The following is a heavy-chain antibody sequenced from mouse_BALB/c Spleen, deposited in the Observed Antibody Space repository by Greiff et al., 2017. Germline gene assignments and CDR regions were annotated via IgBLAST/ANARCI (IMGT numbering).Heavy chain of an antibody. CDR1: GFTFSDYY. CDR3: ARDHRAMDY. D-gene: IGHD2-14*01. Sequence: EVQRVESGGGLVKPGGSLKLSCAASGFTFSDYYMYWVRQTPEKRLEWVATISDGGSYTYYPDSVKGRFTISRDNAKNNLYLQMSSLKSEDTAMYYCARDHRAMDYWGQGTSVTVSS. V-gene: IGHV5-4*02. CDR2: ISDGGSYT. J-gene: IGHJ4*01.